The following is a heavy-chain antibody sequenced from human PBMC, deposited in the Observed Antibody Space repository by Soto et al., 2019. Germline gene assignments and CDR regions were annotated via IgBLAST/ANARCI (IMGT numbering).Heavy chain of an antibody. CDR3: ARSSSGWYSRFDY. Sequence: LRLSCAASGFTFSSYWMSWVRQAPGKGLEWVANIKQDGSEKYYVDSVKGRFTISRDNAKNSLYLQMNSLRAEDTAVYYCARSSSGWYSRFDYWGQGTMVTVYS. D-gene: IGHD6-19*01. CDR1: GFTFSSYW. J-gene: IGHJ4*02. CDR2: IKQDGSEK. V-gene: IGHV3-7*01.